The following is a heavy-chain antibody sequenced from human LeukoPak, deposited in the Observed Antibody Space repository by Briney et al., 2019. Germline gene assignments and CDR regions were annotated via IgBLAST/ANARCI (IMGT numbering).Heavy chain of an antibody. CDR1: GFTFSDYS. Sequence: PGGSLRLSCAASGFTFSDYSMNWVRQTPGKGLEWVASTSSGSSWIYYADSVRGRFTISRDNAKNLLYLQMNSLRAEDTAVYYCARDLHSGVDYWGQGTLVTVSS. J-gene: IGHJ4*02. CDR2: TSSGSSWI. CDR3: ARDLHSGVDY. V-gene: IGHV3-21*06. D-gene: IGHD2-21*01.